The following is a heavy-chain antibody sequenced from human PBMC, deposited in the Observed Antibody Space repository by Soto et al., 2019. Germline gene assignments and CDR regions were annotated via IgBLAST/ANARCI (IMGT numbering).Heavy chain of an antibody. D-gene: IGHD2-2*01. CDR1: GYTFTGYY. CDR2: INPNSGGT. J-gene: IGHJ6*02. CDR3: ARSGYCSSTSCLPAEGLYYYGMDV. Sequence: ASVKVSCKASGYTFTGYYMHWVRQAPGQGLEWMGWINPNSGGTNYAQKFQGWVTMTRDTSISTAYMELSGLRSDDTAVYYCARSGYCSSTSCLPAEGLYYYGMDVWGQGTTVTVSS. V-gene: IGHV1-2*04.